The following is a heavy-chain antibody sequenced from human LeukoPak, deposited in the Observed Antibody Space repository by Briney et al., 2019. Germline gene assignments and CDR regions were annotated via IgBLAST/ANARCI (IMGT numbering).Heavy chain of an antibody. D-gene: IGHD1-26*01. Sequence: GGSLRLSCAASGFTFSSYSMNWVRQAPGKGLEWVSYISSSSSTIYYADSVKGRFTISRDNSKNTLYLQMNSLRAEDTAVYYCGKNRYSGSLSPFDIWGQGTMVTVSS. V-gene: IGHV3-48*01. CDR1: GFTFSSYS. CDR2: ISSSSSTI. J-gene: IGHJ3*02. CDR3: GKNRYSGSLSPFDI.